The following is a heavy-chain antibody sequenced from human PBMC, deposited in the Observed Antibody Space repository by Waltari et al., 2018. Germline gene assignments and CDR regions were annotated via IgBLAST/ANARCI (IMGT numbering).Heavy chain of an antibody. CDR1: GFTFSSYG. CDR2: ISDDGSNK. D-gene: IGHD4-17*01. CDR3: AKASNGLLDY. Sequence: QVQLVESGGGVVQPGRSLRLSCAASGFTFSSYGMHWVRQAPGKGLEWVAVISDDGSNKYYADSVKGRFTMSRDNSKNTLYLQMNSLRAEDTAVYYCAKASNGLLDYWGQGTLVTVSS. J-gene: IGHJ4*02. V-gene: IGHV3-30*18.